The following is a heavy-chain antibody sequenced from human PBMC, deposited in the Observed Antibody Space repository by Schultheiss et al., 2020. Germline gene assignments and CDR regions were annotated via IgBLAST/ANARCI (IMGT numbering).Heavy chain of an antibody. CDR1: GFTFSSYS. CDR3: ARGACSSTSCRPVDY. D-gene: IGHD2-2*01. J-gene: IGHJ4*02. V-gene: IGHV3-21*01. CDR2: ISSSSSYI. Sequence: GGSLRLSCAASGFTFSSYSMNWVRQAPGKGLEWVSSISSSSSYIYYADSVKGRFTISRDNAKNSLYLQMNSLRAEDTAVYYCARGACSSTSCRPVDYWGQGTLVTLSS.